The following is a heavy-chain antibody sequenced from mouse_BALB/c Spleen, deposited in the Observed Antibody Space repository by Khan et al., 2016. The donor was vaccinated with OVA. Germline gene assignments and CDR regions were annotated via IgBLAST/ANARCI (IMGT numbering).Heavy chain of an antibody. Sequence: QVQLKESGPGLVAPSQSLSITCTISGFSLTNYGVHWVRQPPGKGLEWLVVIWSDGSTTYNSALKSRLTISKENSKSQVFLKMNSPQNDDQAMYFCARQPYYHYNIMDYWGQGTSGTVAS. J-gene: IGHJ4*01. CDR3: ARQPYYHYNIMDY. CDR1: GFSLTNYG. V-gene: IGHV2-6-1*01. CDR2: IWSDGST. D-gene: IGHD2-10*01.